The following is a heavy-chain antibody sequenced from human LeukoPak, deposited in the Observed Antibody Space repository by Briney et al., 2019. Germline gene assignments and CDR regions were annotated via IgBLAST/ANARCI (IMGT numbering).Heavy chain of an antibody. CDR1: GDSISRHY. D-gene: IGHD6-19*01. CDR2: LCSSGSA. V-gene: IGHV4-4*09. J-gene: IGHJ5*02. Sequence: SETLSLTCTVSGDSISRHYWSWIRQPPGKGLEWIGCLCSSGSANYNPSLQSRVAMSVDTSRNQFSLNLISVTAADTAVYYCAKTGRPNDSGWFRWFDPWGQGTLVTVSS. CDR3: AKTGRPNDSGWFRWFDP.